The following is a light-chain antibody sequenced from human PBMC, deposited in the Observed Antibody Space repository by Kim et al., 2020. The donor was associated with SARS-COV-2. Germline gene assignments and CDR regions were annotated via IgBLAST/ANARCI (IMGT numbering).Light chain of an antibody. V-gene: IGKV3-11*01. CDR3: RQQWHCPFT. CDR1: QSVSNY. CDR2: DAS. Sequence: EIVLTQSPATLSLSPGERATLSCRASQSVSNYLAWYQQKPGQAPRLLIYDASNRAAGIPARFSGSGSGTDFTLTISSLEPEDFAFYYWRQQWHCPFTFGQGTKVDIK. J-gene: IGKJ3*01.